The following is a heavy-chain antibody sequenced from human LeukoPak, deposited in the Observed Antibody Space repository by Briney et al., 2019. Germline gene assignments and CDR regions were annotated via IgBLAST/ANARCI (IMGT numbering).Heavy chain of an antibody. CDR2: INSDGSSA. J-gene: IGHJ3*02. Sequence: GGTLRLSCAASGFTFSSYWMHGVRQAPGKGLVCVSRINSDGSSASYADSVKGRFTIYRDKAKNTLYLQMNSRRAEDTAVYYCARDRGYSGSQRRLDAFDIWGQGTMVTVSS. CDR3: ARDRGYSGSQRRLDAFDI. CDR1: GFTFSSYW. D-gene: IGHD1-26*01. V-gene: IGHV3-74*01.